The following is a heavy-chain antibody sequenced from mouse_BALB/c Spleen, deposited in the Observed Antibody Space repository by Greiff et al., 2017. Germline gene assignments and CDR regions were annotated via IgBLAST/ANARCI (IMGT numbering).Heavy chain of an antibody. D-gene: IGHD1-1*01. CDR1: GYTFTDYA. V-gene: IGHV1S137*01. CDR2: ISTYYGDA. J-gene: IGHJ4*01. Sequence: QVQLQQSGAELVRPGVSVKVSCKGSGYTFTDYAMHWVKQSHAKSLEWIGVISTYYGDASYNQKFKGKATMTVDKSSSTAYMELARLTSEDSAIYYCARDGSSLYAMDYWGQGTSVTVSS. CDR3: ARDGSSLYAMDY.